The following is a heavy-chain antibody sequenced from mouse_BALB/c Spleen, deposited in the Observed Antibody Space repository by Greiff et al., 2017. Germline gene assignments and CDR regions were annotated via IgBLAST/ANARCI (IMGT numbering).Heavy chain of an antibody. CDR1: GYSITSDYA. J-gene: IGHJ3*01. CDR3: ARRDGYYSFAY. V-gene: IGHV3-2*02. Sequence: EVQRVESGPGLVKPSQSLSLTCTVTGYSITSDYAWNWIRQFPGNKLEWMGYISYSGSTSYNPSLKSRISITRDTSKNQFFLQLNSVTTEDTATYYCARRDGYYSFAYWGQGTLVTVSA. CDR2: ISYSGST. D-gene: IGHD2-3*01.